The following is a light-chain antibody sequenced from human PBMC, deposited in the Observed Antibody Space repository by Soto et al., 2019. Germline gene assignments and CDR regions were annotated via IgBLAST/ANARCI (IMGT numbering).Light chain of an antibody. J-gene: IGLJ2*01. Sequence: QSVLTQPPSASGPPGQRVTISCSGSVSNIGSNTVNWYQHLPGTAPRFLIYDNNKRPSGIPDRFSGSKSGTSGTLDITGLQTGDEADYYCATWDGSLPGEVFGGGTKLTVL. V-gene: IGLV1-44*01. CDR2: DNN. CDR3: ATWDGSLPGEV. CDR1: VSNIGSNT.